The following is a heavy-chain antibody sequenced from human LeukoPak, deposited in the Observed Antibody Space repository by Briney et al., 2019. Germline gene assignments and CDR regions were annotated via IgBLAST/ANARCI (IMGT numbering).Heavy chain of an antibody. CDR1: GFTFRDYD. Sequence: GGSLRLSCAASGFTFRDYDMHWVRRAPGRGLEWVSALGIGGDTYYLDSVKGRFTISRENAQNSLYLQMNSLTDGDTAAYYCVRGGIRVSGIDAFDIWGQGTMVSVSS. CDR3: VRGGIRVSGIDAFDI. D-gene: IGHD2-21*01. J-gene: IGHJ3*02. CDR2: LGIGGDT. V-gene: IGHV3-13*01.